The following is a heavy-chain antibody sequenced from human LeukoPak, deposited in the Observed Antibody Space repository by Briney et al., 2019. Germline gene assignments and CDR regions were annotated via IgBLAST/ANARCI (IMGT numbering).Heavy chain of an antibody. V-gene: IGHV3-30*12. J-gene: IGHJ4*02. Sequence: PGGSLRLSCAASGFTFSSYDMHWVRQAPGEGLEWVAVISYDGNNKYYADSVKGRFTISRDDSQNTVYLQMDSLRAEDTAVYYCTTRLQHHFDYWGQGTQVTVSS. CDR3: TTRLQHHFDY. CDR2: ISYDGNNK. CDR1: GFTFSSYD. D-gene: IGHD2-15*01.